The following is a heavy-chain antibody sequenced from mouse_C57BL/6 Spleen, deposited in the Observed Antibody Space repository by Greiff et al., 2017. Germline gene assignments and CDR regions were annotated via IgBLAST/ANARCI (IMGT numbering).Heavy chain of an antibody. Sequence: VQLQQSGPELVKPGASVKISCKASGYAFSSSWMNWVKQRPGKGLEWIGRIYPGDGDTNYNGKFKGKATLTADKSSSPAYMQLRSLTSEDSAVYFCAITTVVEGYWGQGTTLTVSS. CDR2: IYPGDGDT. V-gene: IGHV1-82*01. J-gene: IGHJ2*01. CDR3: AITTVVEGY. CDR1: GYAFSSSW. D-gene: IGHD1-1*01.